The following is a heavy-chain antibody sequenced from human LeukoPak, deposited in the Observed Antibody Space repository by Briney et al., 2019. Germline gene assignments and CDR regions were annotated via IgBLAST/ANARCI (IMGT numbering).Heavy chain of an antibody. J-gene: IGHJ4*02. CDR1: GFTFSSAW. V-gene: IGHV3-21*01. D-gene: IGHD5-24*01. CDR2: ISSSSSYI. CDR3: ARGRVDGYISPFDY. Sequence: GGSLRLSCAASGFTFSSAWMNWVRQAPGKGLEWVSSISSSSSYIYYADSVKGRFTISRDNAKNSLYLQMNSLRAEDTAVYYCARGRVDGYISPFDYWGQGTLVTVSS.